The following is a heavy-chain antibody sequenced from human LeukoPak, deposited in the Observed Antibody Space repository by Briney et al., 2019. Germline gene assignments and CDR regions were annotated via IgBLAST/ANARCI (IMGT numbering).Heavy chain of an antibody. D-gene: IGHD1-26*01. Sequence: GGSLILSCAASGFTFSMHWMSWVRQAPGKGLEWVANTKEDGSEKYYVDSVTGRFTISRDNAKNSLYLQMNSLRAEDTAVYYCVRDDSRYGGSPGYWGQGTLVIV. J-gene: IGHJ4*02. CDR2: TKEDGSEK. CDR1: GFTFSMHW. CDR3: VRDDSRYGGSPGY. V-gene: IGHV3-7*01.